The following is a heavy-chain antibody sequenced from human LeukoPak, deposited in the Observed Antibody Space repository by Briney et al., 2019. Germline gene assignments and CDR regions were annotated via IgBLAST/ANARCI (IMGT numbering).Heavy chain of an antibody. J-gene: IGHJ3*02. CDR3: ARGGLVRGTINSVIGFDI. CDR1: GDSVSSNTAD. CDR2: IYYRSKGYN. V-gene: IGHV6-1*01. D-gene: IGHD3-10*01. Sequence: SQTLSLTCAISGDSVSSNTADWSWIRQSPSRGLEWLGRIYYRSKGYNDEAVSVKVSITIEPGKAKNHVSLQLYSVTAEDRALYYCARGGLVRGTINSVIGFDIRGQGIMVTVSS.